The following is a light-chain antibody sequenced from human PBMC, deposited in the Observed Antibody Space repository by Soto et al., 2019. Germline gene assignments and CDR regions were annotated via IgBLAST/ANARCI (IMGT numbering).Light chain of an antibody. V-gene: IGKV1-5*03. CDR1: PSISSW. CDR2: QAS. J-gene: IGKJ1*01. Sequence: DIQMPQSPSTLSASVGDRVTITCRASPSISSWLAWYQQKPGKAPNLLIYQASTLRGGVPSRFSGSGSWTEFTLSISSLQPDDVATDDCQQDSIYSRKFGNGTKVEVK. CDR3: QQDSIYSRK.